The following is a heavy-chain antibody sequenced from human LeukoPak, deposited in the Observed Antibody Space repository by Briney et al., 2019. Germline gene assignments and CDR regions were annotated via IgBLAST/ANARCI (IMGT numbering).Heavy chain of an antibody. CDR1: GGSISSYY. Sequence: SETLSLTCTVSGGSISSYYWSWIRQPPGKGLEWIGYIYYSGSTNYNPSLKSRVTISVDTSKNQFSLKLSSVTAADTAVYYCARGRGGYSNGYYYYYMDVWGKGTTVTVSS. D-gene: IGHD4-11*01. J-gene: IGHJ6*03. CDR3: ARGRGGYSNGYYYYYMDV. V-gene: IGHV4-59*01. CDR2: IYYSGST.